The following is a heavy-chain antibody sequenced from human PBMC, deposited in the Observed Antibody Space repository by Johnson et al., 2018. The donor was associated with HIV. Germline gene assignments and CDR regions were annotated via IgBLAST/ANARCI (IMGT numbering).Heavy chain of an antibody. CDR3: AKQETSPSAGTFGAFDI. J-gene: IGHJ3*02. Sequence: MLLVESGGGLVQPGGSLRLSCAASGFTFSSYWMSWVRQAPGKGLEWVSYISSSGSTIYYADSVKGRFTISRDNAKNSLFLQMNSLKTEDSAVYYCAKQETSPSAGTFGAFDIWGQGTMVTVSS. D-gene: IGHD6-13*01. CDR2: ISSSGSTI. V-gene: IGHV3-48*04. CDR1: GFTFSSYW.